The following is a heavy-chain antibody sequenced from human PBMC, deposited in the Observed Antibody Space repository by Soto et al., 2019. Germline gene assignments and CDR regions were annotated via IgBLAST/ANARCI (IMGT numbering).Heavy chain of an antibody. Sequence: GGSLRLSCAASGFTFTNYWMTWVRQTPGKGLEWVANIKPDGSEKYYANSVKGRFTISRDNAKRSVYLQMNSLRPEDTAVYYCTVRYVDYSGQGTVVTLPS. CDR3: TVRYVDY. V-gene: IGHV3-7*01. CDR1: GFTFTNYW. D-gene: IGHD3-16*01. CDR2: IKPDGSEK. J-gene: IGHJ4*02.